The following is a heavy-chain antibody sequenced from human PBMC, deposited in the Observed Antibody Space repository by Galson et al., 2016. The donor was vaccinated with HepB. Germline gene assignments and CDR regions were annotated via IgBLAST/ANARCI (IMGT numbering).Heavy chain of an antibody. Sequence: SLRLSCAAPGFTFNSYNMNWVRQAPGKGLEWVSSITSSSNYIYYADSVRGRFTISRDNAKNSLHLQMNSLRAEDTAVYYCTRAYVGKARRGTYWYFDLWGRGTLVTVSS. D-gene: IGHD4-23*01. J-gene: IGHJ2*01. CDR3: TRAYVGKARRGTYWYFDL. V-gene: IGHV3-21*01. CDR1: GFTFNSYN. CDR2: ITSSSNYI.